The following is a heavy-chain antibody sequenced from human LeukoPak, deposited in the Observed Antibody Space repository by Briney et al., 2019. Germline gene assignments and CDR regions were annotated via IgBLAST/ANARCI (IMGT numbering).Heavy chain of an antibody. CDR2: ISYDGSNK. CDR3: ARDAGSYYPTHTLDY. Sequence: GRSLRLSCAASGFTFSSYAMHWVRQAPGKGLEWVAVISYDGSNKYYADSVKGRFTISRDNSKNTLYLQMNSLRAEDTAVYYCARDAGSYYPTHTLDYWGQGTLVTASS. V-gene: IGHV3-30-3*01. D-gene: IGHD1-26*01. J-gene: IGHJ4*02. CDR1: GFTFSSYA.